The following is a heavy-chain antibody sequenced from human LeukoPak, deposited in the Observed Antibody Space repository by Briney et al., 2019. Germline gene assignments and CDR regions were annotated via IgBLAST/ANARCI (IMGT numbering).Heavy chain of an antibody. J-gene: IGHJ4*02. D-gene: IGHD1-26*01. Sequence: ASVKVSCKASGYVFTSYYMHWVRQAPGQGFEWMGWMNPKTGRTGFAQKFRGRFTMTRNISISTAYLEVTNLRFEDTALYYCVTGVPWDWGQGSLITVSS. V-gene: IGHV1-8*01. CDR3: VTGVPWD. CDR2: MNPKTGRT. CDR1: GYVFTSYY.